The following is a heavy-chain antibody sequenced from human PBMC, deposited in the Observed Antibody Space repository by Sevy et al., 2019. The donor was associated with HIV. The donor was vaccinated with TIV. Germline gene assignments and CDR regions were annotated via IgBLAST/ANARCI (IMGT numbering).Heavy chain of an antibody. CDR3: STDPIIVLLVTDGMDV. D-gene: IGHD2-8*01. V-gene: IGHV3-15*01. CDR2: IKARPDGGTT. CDR1: GFTFSYAW. Sequence: GGSLRLSCAASGFTFSYAWMSWVRQAPGKGLEWVGRIKARPDGGTTDYAAPVKGRFTISRDDSKNTLYLQMNSLKTEDTAVYYSSTDPIIVLLVTDGMDVWGQGTTVTVSS. J-gene: IGHJ6*02.